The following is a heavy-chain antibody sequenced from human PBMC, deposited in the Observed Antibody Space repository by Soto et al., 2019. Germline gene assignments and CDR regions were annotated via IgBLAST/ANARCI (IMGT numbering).Heavy chain of an antibody. J-gene: IGHJ4*02. D-gene: IGHD2-15*01. Sequence: SVKTSCKASGYSFTGYYMHWVRQAPGQGLEWMGWINPNSGGTKYAQKFQGWVTMTRDTSISTAYMELSRLRSDDTAVYYCAREWIGFCSGGSCLGLGYFDYWGQGNMVTVSS. CDR3: AREWIGFCSGGSCLGLGYFDY. CDR1: GYSFTGYY. CDR2: INPNSGGT. V-gene: IGHV1-2*04.